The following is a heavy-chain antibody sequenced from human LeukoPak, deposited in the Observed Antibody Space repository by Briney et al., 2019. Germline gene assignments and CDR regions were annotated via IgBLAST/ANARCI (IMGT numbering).Heavy chain of an antibody. CDR1: GGSISSGGYY. CDR2: IYHSGST. CDR3: ARGGVTTEIDY. J-gene: IGHJ4*02. D-gene: IGHD4-17*01. Sequence: SETLSLTCTVSGGSISSGGYYWSWIRQPPGKGLEWIGYIYHSGSTYYNPSLKSRVTISVDTSKNQFSLKLSSVTAADTAVYYCARGGVTTEIDYWGQGTLVTVSS. V-gene: IGHV4-30-2*01.